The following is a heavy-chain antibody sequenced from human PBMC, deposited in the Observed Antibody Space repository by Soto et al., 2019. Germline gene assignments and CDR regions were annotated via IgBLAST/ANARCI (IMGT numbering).Heavy chain of an antibody. CDR1: GITFSSYA. CDR3: ARELWYFDL. CDR2: ISYDGSNT. Sequence: QVQLVESGGGVVQPGRSLRLSCAASGITFSSYAIHWVRQAPGKGLEWVAVISYDGSNTYYADSAKGRFTISRDNSKNALYLQMNSLRAEDTAVYYCARELWYFDLWGRGTLVTVSS. V-gene: IGHV3-30-3*01. J-gene: IGHJ2*01.